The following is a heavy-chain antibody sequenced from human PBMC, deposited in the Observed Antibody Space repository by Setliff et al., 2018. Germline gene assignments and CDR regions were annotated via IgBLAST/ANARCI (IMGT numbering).Heavy chain of an antibody. CDR2: IYYSGST. CDR3: AREWGSSSWSSPRYYYYGMDV. D-gene: IGHD6-13*01. V-gene: IGHV4-39*07. Sequence: SETLSLTCTVSGGSISSSSYYWGWIRQSPGKGLEWIGSIYYSGSTNYNPSLKSRVTISVDTSKNQFSLKLSSVTAADTAVYYCAREWGSSSWSSPRYYYYGMDVWGQGTTVTVSS. J-gene: IGHJ6*02. CDR1: GGSISSSSYY.